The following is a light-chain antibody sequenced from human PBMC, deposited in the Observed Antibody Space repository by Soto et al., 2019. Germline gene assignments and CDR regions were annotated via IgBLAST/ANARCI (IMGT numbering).Light chain of an antibody. CDR3: SSYTSSRTLEI. CDR2: DVT. CDR1: SRDIGGFND. J-gene: IGLJ2*01. Sequence: QSALTQPASVSGSPGQSITISCTGTSRDIGGFNDVSWYQQYPGRAPKLVIYDVTNRPSGVSNRFSGSKSGNTASLTISGLQAEDEADYYCSSYTSSRTLEIFGGGTKVTVL. V-gene: IGLV2-14*01.